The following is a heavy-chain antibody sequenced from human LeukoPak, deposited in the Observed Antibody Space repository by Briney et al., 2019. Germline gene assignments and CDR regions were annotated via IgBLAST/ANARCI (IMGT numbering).Heavy chain of an antibody. CDR1: GYTFTRYY. J-gene: IGHJ4*02. D-gene: IGHD2-15*01. V-gene: IGHV1-46*01. CDR2: INPSDGST. Sequence: ASVKVSCKASGYTFTRYYIHWVRRAPGQGLEWMGIINPSDGSTSYAQKFQGRVTVTRDTSTSTVYMEVRSLTSEDTAVYYCARVHCSGGSCYGEVFDYWGQGTPVTVSS. CDR3: ARVHCSGGSCYGEVFDY.